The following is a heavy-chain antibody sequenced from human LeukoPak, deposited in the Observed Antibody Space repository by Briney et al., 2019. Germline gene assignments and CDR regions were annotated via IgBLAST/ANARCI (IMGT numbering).Heavy chain of an antibody. Sequence: GGSLRLSCAASGFTFSSYAMSWVRQAPGKGLEWVSAISGSGGGTYYADSVKGRFTISGDNSKNTLYLQMNSLRAEDTAVYYCAAEGLYYDILTGYTMEYYFDYWGQGTLVTVSS. D-gene: IGHD3-9*01. CDR3: AAEGLYYDILTGYTMEYYFDY. CDR2: ISGSGGGT. V-gene: IGHV3-23*01. J-gene: IGHJ4*02. CDR1: GFTFSSYA.